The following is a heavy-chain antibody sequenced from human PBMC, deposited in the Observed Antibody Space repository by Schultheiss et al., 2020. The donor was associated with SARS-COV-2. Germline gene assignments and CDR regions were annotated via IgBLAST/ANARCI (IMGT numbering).Heavy chain of an antibody. CDR3: AKDGPTVTTPFDY. J-gene: IGHJ4*02. CDR2: IYTSGST. D-gene: IGHD4-11*01. Sequence: SETLSLTCAVSGGSISSGYYWGWIRQPAGKGLEWIGRIYTSGSTNYNPSLKSRVTISVDTSKNQFSLKLSSVTAADTAVYYCAKDGPTVTTPFDYWGQGTLVTVSS. CDR1: GGSISSGYY. V-gene: IGHV4-61*02.